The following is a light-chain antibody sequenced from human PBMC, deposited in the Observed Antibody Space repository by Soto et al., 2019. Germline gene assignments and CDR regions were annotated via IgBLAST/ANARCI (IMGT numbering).Light chain of an antibody. J-gene: IGKJ1*01. CDR1: QSISSN. CDR3: QQYNDRLWT. V-gene: IGKV3-15*01. Sequence: EIVMTQSPATLSMSPGQRATLSCRARQSISSNLAWYQQKPGQAPRLLMYGASTRATGIPARFSASGSGTEFTLTISSLQSEDFAVYYCQQYNDRLWTFGQGTKVEIK. CDR2: GAS.